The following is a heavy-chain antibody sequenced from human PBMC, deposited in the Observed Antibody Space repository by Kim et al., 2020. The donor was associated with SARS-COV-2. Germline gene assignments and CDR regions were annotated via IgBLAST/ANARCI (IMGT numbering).Heavy chain of an antibody. CDR2: ISYDGSNK. V-gene: IGHV3-30*04. Sequence: GGSLRLSCAASGFTFSSYAMHWVRQAPGKGLEWVAVISYDGSNKYYADSVKGRFTISRDNSKNTLYLQMNSLRAEDTAVYYCARDMTDPIYSSSWFFDYWGQGTLVTVSS. D-gene: IGHD6-13*01. J-gene: IGHJ4*02. CDR1: GFTFSSYA. CDR3: ARDMTDPIYSSSWFFDY.